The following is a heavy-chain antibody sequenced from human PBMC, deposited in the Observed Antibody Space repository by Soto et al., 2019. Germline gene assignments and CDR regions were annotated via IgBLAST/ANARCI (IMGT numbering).Heavy chain of an antibody. CDR1: GFTFSTYA. J-gene: IGHJ2*01. CDR3: AKDPSYWYFDL. Sequence: EVQLLESGGDLVQPGGSLRLSCAASGFTFSTYAMSWVRQAPGTGLEWVSSISGSGGTTDYADSVKGRFTISRDHSQSSLYLQMHSLRTEDTGVYYCAKDPSYWYFDLGGRGTLVAVSS. V-gene: IGHV3-23*01. CDR2: ISGSGGTT.